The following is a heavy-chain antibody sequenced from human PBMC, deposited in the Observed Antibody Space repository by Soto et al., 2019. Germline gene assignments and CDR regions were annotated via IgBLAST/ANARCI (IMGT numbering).Heavy chain of an antibody. Sequence: PVGSLRLSCAASGVTFGNAWMNWVRKTQGKGLEWVGRIKSKTDGGTTDYAAPVKGRFTISRDNAENSVYLEMESLRDEDTALYYCARDVDADFRTDFDYWGRGTLVTVSS. CDR3: ARDVDADFRTDFDY. V-gene: IGHV3-15*07. CDR2: IKSKTDGGTT. D-gene: IGHD4-17*01. J-gene: IGHJ4*02. CDR1: GVTFGNAW.